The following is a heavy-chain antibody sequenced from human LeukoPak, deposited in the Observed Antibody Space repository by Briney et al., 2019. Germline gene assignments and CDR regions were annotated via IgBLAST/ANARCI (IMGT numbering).Heavy chain of an antibody. V-gene: IGHV3-15*01. Sequence: GGSLRLSCAASGFTFSNAWMSWVRQAPGKGPEWVGRIKSNTDGGTTDYAAPVKGRFTISRDDLKNTLYLQMNSLKTEDTAVYYCTTDRGYIVVVPAAMGTDYWGQGTLVTVSS. J-gene: IGHJ4*02. CDR3: TTDRGYIVVVPAAMGTDY. CDR2: IKSNTDGGTT. CDR1: GFTFSNAW. D-gene: IGHD2-2*01.